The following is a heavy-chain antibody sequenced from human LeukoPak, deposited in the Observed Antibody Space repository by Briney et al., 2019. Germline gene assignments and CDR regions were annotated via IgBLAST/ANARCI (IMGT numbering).Heavy chain of an antibody. CDR1: GFTFTDNW. Sequence: GGSLRLSCAVSGFTFTDNWMHWVRQVPGKGLVWVSRINSDGSTTGYADSVKGRFTISRDNAKNTPYLQMNSLRAEDTAVYYCASAEDSSSWYGGSGAFDIWGQGTMVTVSS. CDR2: INSDGSTT. V-gene: IGHV3-74*01. D-gene: IGHD6-13*01. CDR3: ASAEDSSSWYGGSGAFDI. J-gene: IGHJ3*02.